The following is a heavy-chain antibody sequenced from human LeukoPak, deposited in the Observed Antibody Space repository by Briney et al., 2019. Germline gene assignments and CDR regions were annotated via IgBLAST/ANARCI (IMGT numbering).Heavy chain of an antibody. CDR1: GFTFSSYA. CDR3: AREVYVAAAGTYFDY. V-gene: IGHV3-30-3*01. CDR2: ISYDGSNK. Sequence: PGRSLRLSCAASGFTFSSYAMHWVRQAPGKGLEWVAVISYDGSNKYYADSVKGRFTISRDNSKNTLYLQMNSLRAEDTAVYYCAREVYVAAAGTYFDYWGQGTLVTVSS. D-gene: IGHD6-13*01. J-gene: IGHJ4*02.